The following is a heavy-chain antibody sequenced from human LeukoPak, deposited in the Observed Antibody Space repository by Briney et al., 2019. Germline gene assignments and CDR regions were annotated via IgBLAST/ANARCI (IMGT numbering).Heavy chain of an antibody. CDR2: IYYSGST. CDR1: GGSISSGGYY. CDR3: ARAYSSSWYFDY. J-gene: IGHJ4*02. V-gene: IGHV4-31*03. Sequence: SQTLSLTCTVSGGSISSGGYYWSWIRQHPGKGLEWIGYIYYSGSTYYNPSLKSRVTISVYTSKNQFSLKLSSVTAADTAVYYCARAYSSSWYFDYWGQGTLVTVSS. D-gene: IGHD6-13*01.